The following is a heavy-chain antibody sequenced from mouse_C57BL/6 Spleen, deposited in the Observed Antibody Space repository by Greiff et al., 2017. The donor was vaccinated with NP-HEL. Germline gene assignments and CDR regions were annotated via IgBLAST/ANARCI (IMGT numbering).Heavy chain of an antibody. CDR3: ARWDTTKDFDY. D-gene: IGHD1-1*01. CDR2: IDPSDSYT. V-gene: IGHV1-69*01. Sequence: QVQLQQSGAELVMPGASVKLSCKASGYTFTSYWMHWVKQRPGQGLEWIGEIDPSDSYTNYNQKFKGKSTLTVDKSSSTAYMQLSSLTSEDSAVYYCARWDTTKDFDYWGQGTTLTVSS. J-gene: IGHJ2*01. CDR1: GYTFTSYW.